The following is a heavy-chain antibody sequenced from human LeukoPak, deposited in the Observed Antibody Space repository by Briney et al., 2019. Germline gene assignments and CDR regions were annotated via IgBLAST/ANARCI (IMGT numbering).Heavy chain of an antibody. V-gene: IGHV3-23*01. J-gene: IGHJ4*02. CDR2: ISGSGGST. CDR3: AKDGNMVQFSPFGPHDY. Sequence: GGSLRLSCAASGFTFSSYAMSWVRQALGKGLEWVSAISGSGGSTYYADSVKGRFTISRDNSKNTLYLQMNSLRAEDTAVYYCAKDGNMVQFSPFGPHDYWGQGTLVTVSS. D-gene: IGHD3-16*01. CDR1: GFTFSSYA.